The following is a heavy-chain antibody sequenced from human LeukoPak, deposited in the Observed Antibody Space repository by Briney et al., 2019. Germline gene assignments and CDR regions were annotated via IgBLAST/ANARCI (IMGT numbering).Heavy chain of an antibody. Sequence: PGGSLRLSCAASGFTFSSYAMSWVRQAPGKGLEWVSAISGSGGSTYYADSVKGRFTISRDNSKNTLYLQMNSLRAEDAAVYYCAKPPFSDSSGFANWGHGTLVTVSS. CDR2: ISGSGGST. D-gene: IGHD3-22*01. CDR1: GFTFSSYA. V-gene: IGHV3-23*01. J-gene: IGHJ4*01. CDR3: AKPPFSDSSGFAN.